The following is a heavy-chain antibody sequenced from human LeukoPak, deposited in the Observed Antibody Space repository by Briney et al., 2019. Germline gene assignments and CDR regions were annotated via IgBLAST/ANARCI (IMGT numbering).Heavy chain of an antibody. D-gene: IGHD3-22*01. V-gene: IGHV4-61*02. CDR1: GGSISSGSYY. CDR2: IYTSGST. Sequence: PSETLSLTCTVSGGSISSGSYYWRWIRQPAGKGLEWIGRIYTSGSTNYNPSLKSRVTISVDTSKNPFSLKLSSVTAADTAVYYCARVPYYYDSSGYLSAGGFDPWGQGTLVTVSS. CDR3: ARVPYYYDSSGYLSAGGFDP. J-gene: IGHJ5*02.